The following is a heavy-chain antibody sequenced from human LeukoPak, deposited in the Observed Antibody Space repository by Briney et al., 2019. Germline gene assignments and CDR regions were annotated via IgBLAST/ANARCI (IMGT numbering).Heavy chain of an antibody. Sequence: PSQTLSLTCTVSGGSISSGGYYWSWIRQPPGKGLEWIGEINHSGSTNYNPSLKSRVTISVDTSKNQFSLKLSSVTAADTAVYYCARRGRRDRGRQFGAFDIWGQGTMVTVSS. J-gene: IGHJ3*02. V-gene: IGHV4-30-2*01. CDR1: GGSISSGGYY. D-gene: IGHD3-10*01. CDR3: ARRGRRDRGRQFGAFDI. CDR2: INHSGST.